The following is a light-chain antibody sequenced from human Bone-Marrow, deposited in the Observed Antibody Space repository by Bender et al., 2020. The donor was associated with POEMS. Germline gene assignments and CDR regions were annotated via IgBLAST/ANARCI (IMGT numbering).Light chain of an antibody. CDR3: QSYDSSLNTV. CDR2: RTN. Sequence: QSVLTQPPSVSGAPGQRVTISCSGSRLDIETNYVYWYQQFPGAAPKILIFRTNQRPSGLPDRFSGSRSGTSASLAISGLRSEDEADYYCQSYDSSLNTVFGGGTKLTVL. J-gene: IGLJ2*01. CDR1: RLDIETNY. V-gene: IGLV1-47*01.